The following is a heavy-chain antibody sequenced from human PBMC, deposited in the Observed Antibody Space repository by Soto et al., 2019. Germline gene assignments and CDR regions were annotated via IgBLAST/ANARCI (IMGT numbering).Heavy chain of an antibody. CDR3: ARRNYDILTGYYRYAFDI. CDR2: IYYSGST. J-gene: IGHJ3*02. Sequence: SETLSLTCTVSGGSISSYYWSWIRQPPGKGLEWIGYIYYSGSTNYNPSLKGRVAISVDTSKNQFSLKLSSVTAADTAVYYCARRNYDILTGYYRYAFDIWGQGTMVTV. V-gene: IGHV4-59*08. D-gene: IGHD3-9*01. CDR1: GGSISSYY.